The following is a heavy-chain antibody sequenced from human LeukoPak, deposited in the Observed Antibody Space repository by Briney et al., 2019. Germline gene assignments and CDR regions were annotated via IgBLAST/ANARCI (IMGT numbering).Heavy chain of an antibody. CDR3: ARVSYGSGSYYNSDYYYYYYYMDV. D-gene: IGHD3-10*01. J-gene: IGHJ6*03. CDR1: GYTLTELS. V-gene: IGHV1-24*01. Sequence: ASVKVSCKVSGYTLTELSMHWVRQAPGKGLEWMGGFDPEDGETIYAQKFQGRVTMTEDTSTDTAYMELSSLRSEDTAVYYCARVSYGSGSYYNSDYYYYYYYMDVWGKGTTATVSS. CDR2: FDPEDGET.